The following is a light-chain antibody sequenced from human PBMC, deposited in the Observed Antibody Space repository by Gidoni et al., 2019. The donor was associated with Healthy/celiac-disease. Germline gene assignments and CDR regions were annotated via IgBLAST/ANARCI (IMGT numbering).Light chain of an antibody. J-gene: IGKJ1*01. CDR2: GAS. CDR3: QQYGSSPWT. Sequence: VLTQSPGTLSLSPGERATLSCRASQSVSSSYLAWYQQKPGQAPRLLIYGASSRATGIPDRFSGSGSGTDFTLTISRLEPEDFAVYYCQQYGSSPWTFGQGTKVEIK. V-gene: IGKV3-20*01. CDR1: QSVSSSY.